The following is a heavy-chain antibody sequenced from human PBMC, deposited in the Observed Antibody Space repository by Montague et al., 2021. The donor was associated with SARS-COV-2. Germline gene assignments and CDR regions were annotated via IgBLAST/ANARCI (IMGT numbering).Heavy chain of an antibody. CDR2: INHSGST. Sequence: SETLSLTCAVYGGSLSGYYWSWIRQPPGKGLEWIGEINHSGSTKYNPSLKSRVTISVDTSKNQFSLKLSSVTAADTAVYDCARGTKRVFTYEYDSSGYANDYWDQGTLVTVSS. V-gene: IGHV4-34*01. D-gene: IGHD3-22*01. CDR1: GGSLSGYY. CDR3: ARGTKRVFTYEYDSSGYANDY. J-gene: IGHJ4*02.